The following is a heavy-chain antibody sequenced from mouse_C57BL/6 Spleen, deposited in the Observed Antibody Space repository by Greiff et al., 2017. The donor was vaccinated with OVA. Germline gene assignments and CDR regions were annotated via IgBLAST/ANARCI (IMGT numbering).Heavy chain of an antibody. CDR1: GYSITSGYY. CDR3: ARDRDYDGYYDV. D-gene: IGHD2-3*01. V-gene: IGHV3-6*01. Sequence: ESGPGLVKPSQSLSLTCSVTGYSITSGYYWNWIRQFPGNKLEWMGYISYDGSNNYNPSLKNRISITRYTSKNQFFLKLNSVTTEDTATYYCARDRDYDGYYDVWGTGTTVTVSS. J-gene: IGHJ1*03. CDR2: ISYDGSN.